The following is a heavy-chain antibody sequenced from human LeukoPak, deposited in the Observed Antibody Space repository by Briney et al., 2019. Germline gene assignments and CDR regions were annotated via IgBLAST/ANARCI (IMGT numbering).Heavy chain of an antibody. CDR2: IKQDESKR. CDR3: ARIGTTLDY. V-gene: IGHV3-7*01. D-gene: IGHD1-7*01. Sequence: PGGSLRLSCAGSGFIFENYWMSWVRQAPGKGLEWVASIKQDESKRFFVDSVKGRFTISRDNAKNSLYLQMNSLRAEDTAVYYCARIGTTLDYWGQGTLVTVSS. CDR1: GFIFENYW. J-gene: IGHJ4*02.